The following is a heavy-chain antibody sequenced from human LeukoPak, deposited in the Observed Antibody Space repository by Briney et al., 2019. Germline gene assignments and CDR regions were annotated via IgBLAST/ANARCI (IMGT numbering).Heavy chain of an antibody. V-gene: IGHV3-33*06. CDR3: AKFSVGAATPRLNWFDP. J-gene: IGHJ5*02. CDR1: GFTFSKYG. D-gene: IGHD2-15*01. CDR2: IWFDGSNR. Sequence: GGSLRLSCTASGFTFSKYGMHWVRQAPGKGLEWVAVIWFDGSNRNHADSVKGRFTISRDNSKNTLYLQMNSLRAEDTAVYYCAKFSVGAATPRLNWFDPWGQGTLVTVSS.